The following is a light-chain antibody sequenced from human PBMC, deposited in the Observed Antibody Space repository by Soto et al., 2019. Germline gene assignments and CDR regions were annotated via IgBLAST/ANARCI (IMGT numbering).Light chain of an antibody. V-gene: IGKV3-20*01. CDR3: QQYGSSPRT. CDR1: QSVSSSY. J-gene: IGKJ1*01. Sequence: EIVLTQSPGTLSLSPGERATLSCRASQSVSSSYLAWYQQKPGQAPRLLIYGASSRATGTPDRFSGSGSGTDFTLTISRLEPEDFAVYYCQQYGSSPRTF. CDR2: GAS.